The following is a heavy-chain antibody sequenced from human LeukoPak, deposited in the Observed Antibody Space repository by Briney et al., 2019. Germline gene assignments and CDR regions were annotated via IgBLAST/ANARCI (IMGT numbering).Heavy chain of an antibody. CDR3: VREESGGYFDY. Sequence: ASVKVSCKASGYTFTNYLLHWVRQAPGQGLEWVGRITPSVDTTNYAQKFRDRVTMTRDTSTSTVYMELSNLRSEDTVVYHCVREESGGYFDYWGQGTLVTVSS. CDR1: GYTFTNYL. J-gene: IGHJ4*02. V-gene: IGHV1-46*01. D-gene: IGHD2-8*02. CDR2: ITPSVDTT.